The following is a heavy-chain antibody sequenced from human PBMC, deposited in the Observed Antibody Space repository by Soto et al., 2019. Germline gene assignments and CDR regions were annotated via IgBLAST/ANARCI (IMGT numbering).Heavy chain of an antibody. CDR2: ISYDGSNK. V-gene: IGHV3-30*18. D-gene: IGHD6-19*01. J-gene: IGHJ4*02. Sequence: GGSLRLSCAASGFTFSSYGMHWVRQAPGKGLEWVAVISYDGSNKYYADSVKGRFTISRDNSKNTLYLQMNSLRAEDTAVYYCAKEHSSGWSDYWGQGTLVTVSS. CDR1: GFTFSSYG. CDR3: AKEHSSGWSDY.